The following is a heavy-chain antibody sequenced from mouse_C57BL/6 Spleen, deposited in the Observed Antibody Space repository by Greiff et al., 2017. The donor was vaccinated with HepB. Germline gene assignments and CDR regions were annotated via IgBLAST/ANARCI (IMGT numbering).Heavy chain of an antibody. V-gene: IGHV1-62-2*01. CDR2: FYPGSGSI. Sequence: VKLQESGAELVKPGASVKLSCKASGYTFTEYTIHWVKQRSGQGLEWIGWFYPGSGSIKYNEKFKDKATLTADKSSSTVYMQLSRLTSEDSAVYFCARHEGDYDYDGAMDYWGQGTSVTVSS. J-gene: IGHJ4*01. CDR3: ARHEGDYDYDGAMDY. D-gene: IGHD2-4*01. CDR1: GYTFTEYT.